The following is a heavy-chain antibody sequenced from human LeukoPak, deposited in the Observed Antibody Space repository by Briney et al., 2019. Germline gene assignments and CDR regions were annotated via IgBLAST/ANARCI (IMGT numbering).Heavy chain of an antibody. CDR1: RYTFTGSY. Sequence: ASVKVSCKASRYTFTGSYMHWVRQAPGQGLEWMGWINPNSGGTNYAQKFQGRVTMTRDTSISTAYMELSRLKSDDTAFYYCAKYYYDSYEGYYFDYWGQGTLVTVPS. CDR3: AKYYYDSYEGYYFDY. V-gene: IGHV1-2*02. D-gene: IGHD3-22*01. CDR2: INPNSGGT. J-gene: IGHJ4*02.